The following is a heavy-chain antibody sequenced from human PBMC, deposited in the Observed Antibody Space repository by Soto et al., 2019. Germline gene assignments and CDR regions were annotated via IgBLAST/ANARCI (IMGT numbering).Heavy chain of an antibody. CDR2: ISAYNGNT. CDR1: GYTFTSYG. Sequence: ASLKVSCKASGYTFTSYGISWVRKAPGQGLEWMGWISAYNGNTNYAQKLQGRVTMTTDTSTSTAYMELRSLRSDDTAVYYCARDLGVPGIAVRPRPPGGPWGQGTLVTVSS. D-gene: IGHD6-19*01. J-gene: IGHJ5*02. V-gene: IGHV1-18*01. CDR3: ARDLGVPGIAVRPRPPGGP.